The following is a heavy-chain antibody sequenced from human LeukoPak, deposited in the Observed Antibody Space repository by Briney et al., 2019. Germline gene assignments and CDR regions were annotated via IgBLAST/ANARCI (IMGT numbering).Heavy chain of an antibody. CDR2: TSGRGDRT. Sequence: PGGSLRLSCAASGFTFSSYAMSWVHQAPGKGLEWVSATSGRGDRTYYADSVKGRFTISRDNSKNTLYLQMHSLRAEDTAVYYCAKEQSSSGFFDYWGQGTLVTVSS. CDR1: GFTFSSYA. J-gene: IGHJ4*02. D-gene: IGHD6-6*01. CDR3: AKEQSSSGFFDY. V-gene: IGHV3-23*01.